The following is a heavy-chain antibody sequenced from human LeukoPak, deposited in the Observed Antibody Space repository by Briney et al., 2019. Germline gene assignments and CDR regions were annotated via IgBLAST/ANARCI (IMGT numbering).Heavy chain of an antibody. J-gene: IGHJ5*02. V-gene: IGHV3-23*05. D-gene: IGHD4-17*01. CDR2: IHTSGDT. CDR3: IVFGDSNH. CDR1: GVTLSTYA. Sequence: GGSLRLSRAASGVTLSTYAMSWARQAPGKGLEWVSAIHTSGDTCYADSVKGRFTISRDTSKNTLYLQINSLRVEDTAVYYCIVFGDSNHWGQGTLVTVSS.